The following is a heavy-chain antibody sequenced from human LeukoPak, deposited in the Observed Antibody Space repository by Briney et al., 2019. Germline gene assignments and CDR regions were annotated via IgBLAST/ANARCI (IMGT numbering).Heavy chain of an antibody. CDR1: GGSISSSSYY. Sequence: PSGTLSLTCTVSGGSISSSSYYWGWIRQPPGKGLEWIGSIYYSGSTYYNPSLKSRVTISVDTSKNQFSLKLSSVTAADTAVYYCARLGYSYGARNKVFDYWGQGTLVTVSS. CDR3: ARLGYSYGARNKVFDY. V-gene: IGHV4-39*01. CDR2: IYYSGST. D-gene: IGHD5-18*01. J-gene: IGHJ4*02.